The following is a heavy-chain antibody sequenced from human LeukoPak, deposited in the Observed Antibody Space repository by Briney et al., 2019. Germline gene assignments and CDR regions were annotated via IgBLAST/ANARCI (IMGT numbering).Heavy chain of an antibody. V-gene: IGHV1-69*13. CDR3: VRGWHAETTVVTPYNY. J-gene: IGHJ4*02. CDR1: GGTFSSYA. CDR2: IIPIFGTA. Sequence: ASVKVSCKASGGTFSSYAISWVRQAPGQGLEWMGGIIPIFGTANYAQKFKGRVTITADESTNTAYMELSSLRSEDTAVYYCVRGWHAETTVVTPYNYWGQGTRVTVSS. D-gene: IGHD4-23*01.